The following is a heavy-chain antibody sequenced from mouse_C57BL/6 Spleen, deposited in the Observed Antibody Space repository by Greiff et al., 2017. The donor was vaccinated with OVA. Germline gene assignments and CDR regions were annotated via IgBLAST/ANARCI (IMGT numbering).Heavy chain of an antibody. Sequence: EVKLVESGGGLVKPGGSLKLSCAASGFTFSDYGMHWVRQAPEKGLEWVAYISSGSSTIYYADTVKGRFTISRDNAKNTLFLQMTSLRSEDTAMYYCARPITTVVPAYWGQGTLVTVSA. V-gene: IGHV5-17*01. J-gene: IGHJ3*01. D-gene: IGHD1-1*01. CDR3: ARPITTVVPAY. CDR2: ISSGSSTI. CDR1: GFTFSDYG.